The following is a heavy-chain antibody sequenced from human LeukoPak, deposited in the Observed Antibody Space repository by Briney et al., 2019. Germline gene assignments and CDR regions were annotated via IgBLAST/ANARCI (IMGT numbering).Heavy chain of an antibody. D-gene: IGHD5-18*01. CDR3: ARDRGDPGYSYAPFDP. Sequence: GASVTVSCKASGGTFSIYAISWVRQAPGQGLEWMGRIIPILGIANYAQKFQGRVTITADKSTSTAHMELSSLRSEDTAVYYCARDRGDPGYSYAPFDPWGQGTLVTVSS. CDR1: GGTFSIYA. CDR2: IIPILGIA. V-gene: IGHV1-69*04. J-gene: IGHJ5*02.